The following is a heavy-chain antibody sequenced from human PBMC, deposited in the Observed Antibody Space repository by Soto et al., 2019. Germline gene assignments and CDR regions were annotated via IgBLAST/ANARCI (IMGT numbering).Heavy chain of an antibody. Sequence: SETLSVTCTVSGGSISSSSYYWGWIRQPPGKGLEWIGSIYYSGSTYYNPSLKSRVTISVDTSKNQFSLKLSSVTAADTAVYYCASSTDPSYYSYYGMDVWGQGTTVTVSS. CDR2: IYYSGST. D-gene: IGHD2-21*02. CDR3: ASSTDPSYYSYYGMDV. CDR1: GGSISSSSYY. V-gene: IGHV4-39*01. J-gene: IGHJ6*02.